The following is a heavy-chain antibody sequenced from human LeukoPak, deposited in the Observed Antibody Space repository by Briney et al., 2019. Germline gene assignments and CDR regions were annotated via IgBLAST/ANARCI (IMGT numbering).Heavy chain of an antibody. Sequence: GESLKISRKGSGYSFTSYWISWVRQMPGKGLEWMGRIDPSDSYTNYSPSFQGHVTISADKSISTAYLQWSSLKASDTAMYYCARQPIADFWSGYSENWFDPWGQGTLVTVSS. D-gene: IGHD3-3*01. CDR3: ARQPIADFWSGYSENWFDP. CDR1: GYSFTSYW. J-gene: IGHJ5*02. CDR2: IDPSDSYT. V-gene: IGHV5-10-1*01.